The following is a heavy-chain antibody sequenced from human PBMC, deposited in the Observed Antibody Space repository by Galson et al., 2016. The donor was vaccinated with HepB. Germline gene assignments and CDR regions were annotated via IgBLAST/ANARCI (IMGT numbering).Heavy chain of an antibody. V-gene: IGHV3-30*03. Sequence: SLRLSCAASGFTFGSYGMHWVRRAPGKGLEWVAVISYDASKKHYADSVKGRFTISKDKSKNTLYLQMDSLRAEDTAVYYCARTYDRGYSGYGPPFDYWGQGTLVTVSS. D-gene: IGHD5-12*01. CDR1: GFTFGSYG. J-gene: IGHJ4*02. CDR3: ARTYDRGYSGYGPPFDY. CDR2: ISYDASKK.